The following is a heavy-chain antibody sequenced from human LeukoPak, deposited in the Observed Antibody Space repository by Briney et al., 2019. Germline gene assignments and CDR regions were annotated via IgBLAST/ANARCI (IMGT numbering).Heavy chain of an antibody. CDR3: ARDYCGGDCFPDY. J-gene: IGHJ4*02. Sequence: ASVKVSCKASGYTFTGYYVHWVRQAPGQGLEWMGRINPNSGDTNYAQKFQGRVTMTRDTSISTAYMELSRVRSDDTAAYYCARDYCGGDCFPDYWGQGTLVTVSS. V-gene: IGHV1-2*06. D-gene: IGHD2-21*02. CDR2: INPNSGDT. CDR1: GYTFTGYY.